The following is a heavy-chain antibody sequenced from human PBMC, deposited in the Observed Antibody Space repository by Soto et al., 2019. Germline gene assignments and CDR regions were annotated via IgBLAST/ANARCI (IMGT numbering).Heavy chain of an antibody. J-gene: IGHJ5*02. CDR3: ARDYHCDYVGWFDP. CDR2: IWYDGSNK. V-gene: IGHV3-33*01. CDR1: GFTFSSYG. D-gene: IGHD4-17*01. Sequence: QVQLVESGGGVVQPGRSLRLSCAASGFTFSSYGMHWVRQAPGKGLEWVAVIWYDGSNKYYADSVKGRFTISRDNSKNTLYLQMNSLRAEDTAVYFCARDYHCDYVGWFDPWGQGTLVTVSS.